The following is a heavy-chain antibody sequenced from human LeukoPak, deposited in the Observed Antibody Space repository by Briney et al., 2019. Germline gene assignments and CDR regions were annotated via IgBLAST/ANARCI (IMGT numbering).Heavy chain of an antibody. CDR2: ISWNSGSI. J-gene: IGHJ4*02. D-gene: IGHD6-13*01. Sequence: GGSLRLSCAASGFTFDDYAMHWVRQAPGKGLEWVSGISWNSGSIGYADSVTGRFTISRDNAKNSLYLQMNSLRAEDTALYYCAKDRYSSSWYFFDYWGQGTLVTVSS. V-gene: IGHV3-9*01. CDR1: GFTFDDYA. CDR3: AKDRYSSSWYFFDY.